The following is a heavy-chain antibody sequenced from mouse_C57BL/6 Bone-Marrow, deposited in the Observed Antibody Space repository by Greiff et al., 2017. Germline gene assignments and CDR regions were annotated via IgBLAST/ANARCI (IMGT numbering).Heavy chain of an antibody. J-gene: IGHJ4*01. V-gene: IGHV5-2*01. CDR3: ARQKSPYYYAKDY. Sequence: EVQVVESGGGLVQPGESLKLSCESNEYEFPSHDMSWVRKTPEKRLELVAAINSDGGSTYYPDTMERRFIISRDNTKKTLYLQMISLRSEDRALYYCARQKSPYYYAKDYWGQGTSVTVSS. CDR1: EYEFPSHD. CDR2: INSDGGST.